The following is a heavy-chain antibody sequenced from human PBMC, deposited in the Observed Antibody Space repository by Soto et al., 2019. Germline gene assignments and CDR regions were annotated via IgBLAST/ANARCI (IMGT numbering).Heavy chain of an antibody. D-gene: IGHD6-13*01. J-gene: IGHJ6*02. V-gene: IGHV1-3*01. CDR2: INAGNGNT. CDR1: GYTFTSYY. Sequence: ASVKVSFKASGYTFTSYYMHWVRQAPGQGLEWMGWINAGNGNTKYSQKFQGRVTITRDTSASTAYMELSSLRSEDTAVYYCAREGGRAAAEPYYYYGMDVWDQGTTVTVSS. CDR3: AREGGRAAAEPYYYYGMDV.